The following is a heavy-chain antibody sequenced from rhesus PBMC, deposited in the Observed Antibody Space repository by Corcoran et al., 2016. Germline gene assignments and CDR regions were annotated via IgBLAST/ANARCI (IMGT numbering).Heavy chain of an antibody. V-gene: IGHV4-122*02. CDR1: GGSITTGSYY. Sequence: QVQLQESGPGLVKPSATLSLTCAVSGGSITTGSYYWSWIRQPPGKGLEWTGYITNSGSTSYNPSLKSRVTISRDTSKNLFSLRLTSVTAVDTAVYYCTRFADWGQGVLVTVSS. CDR2: ITNSGST. J-gene: IGHJ4*01. CDR3: TRFAD.